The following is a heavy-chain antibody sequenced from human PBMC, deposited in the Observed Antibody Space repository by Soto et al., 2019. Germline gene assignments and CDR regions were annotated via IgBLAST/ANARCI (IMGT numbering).Heavy chain of an antibody. D-gene: IGHD4-17*01. CDR3: AKSRTGDDYDY. CDR2: IYPSGTT. CDR1: SGSISSSTW. V-gene: IGHV4-4*02. Sequence: QVHLQESGPGLVKPSGTLSLTCTVSSGSISSSTWWSWLRQPPGKGLEWIGEIYPSGTTRDNLALKSRVSISVDKSRNQFSLKLNSVTAADTAIYYCAKSRTGDDYDYWGQGTLVTVSS. J-gene: IGHJ4*02.